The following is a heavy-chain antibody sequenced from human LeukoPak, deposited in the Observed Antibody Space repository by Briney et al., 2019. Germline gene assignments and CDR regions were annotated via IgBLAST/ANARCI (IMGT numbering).Heavy chain of an antibody. V-gene: IGHV3-15*01. J-gene: IGHJ3*02. Sequence: GGSLRLSCAVSGFPFTRAWMTLGREAPGKGLEWVWRMNSKTDGGTTDYAAPVKGRFSISRGDTKNTLYMQMNSLETEDTAMYYCTTCGYDRCGACDIWGQGTVVTVSS. CDR1: GFPFTRAW. D-gene: IGHD5-12*01. CDR2: MNSKTDGGTT. CDR3: TTCGYDRCGACDI.